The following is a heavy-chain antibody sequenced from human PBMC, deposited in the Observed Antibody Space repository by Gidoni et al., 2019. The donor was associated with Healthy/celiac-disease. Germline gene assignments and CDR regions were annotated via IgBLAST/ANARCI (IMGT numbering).Heavy chain of an antibody. CDR3: ASNGGGWLRYFQH. V-gene: IGHV3-53*01. CDR2: IYSGGST. J-gene: IGHJ1*01. CDR1: GFTVSSKY. Sequence: EVQLVEPGGGLIQPGGSLRLSCEASGFTVSSKYMSWVRQAPGKGLEWVSVIYSGGSTYYADSVKGRFTISRDNSKNTLYLQMNSLRAEDTAVYYCASNGGGWLRYFQHWGQGTLVTVSS. D-gene: IGHD6-19*01.